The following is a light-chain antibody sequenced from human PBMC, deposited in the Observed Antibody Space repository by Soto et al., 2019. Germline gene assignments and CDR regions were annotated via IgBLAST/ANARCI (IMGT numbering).Light chain of an antibody. CDR1: ERVDNF. Sequence: EIVLTQSPATLSLSPGERATLSCRDSERVDNFLAWYQQRPGQAPRLLIYDGSSRAAGIPARFRGSGSGTVFTLTISSLEPEDSAIYYCQQRTNWLYTFGQGTRLEIK. V-gene: IGKV3-11*01. J-gene: IGKJ2*01. CDR2: DGS. CDR3: QQRTNWLYT.